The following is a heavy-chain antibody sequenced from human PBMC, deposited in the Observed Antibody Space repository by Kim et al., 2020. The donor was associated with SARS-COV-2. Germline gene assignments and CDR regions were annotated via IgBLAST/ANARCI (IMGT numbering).Heavy chain of an antibody. CDR3: ARSEDGYNLRLVAFPY. V-gene: IGHV3-30*01. D-gene: IGHD5-12*01. Sequence: SVKGRFTISRDNSKNTLYLQMNSLRAEDTAVYYCARSEDGYNLRLVAFPYWGQGTLVTVSS. J-gene: IGHJ4*02.